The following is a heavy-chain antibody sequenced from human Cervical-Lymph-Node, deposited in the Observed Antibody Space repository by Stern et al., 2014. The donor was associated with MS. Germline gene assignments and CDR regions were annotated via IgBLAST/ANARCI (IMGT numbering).Heavy chain of an antibody. V-gene: IGHV4-59*01. Sequence: QVQLQESGPGLVKPSETLSLTCTVSGGSISSYYWSWIRQPPGKGLEWIGYIYYSGSTNYNPSLKSRVTISVDTSKNQFKLSSVTAADTAVYYCAREALAAGGLDYWGQGTLVTVSS. CDR2: IYYSGST. D-gene: IGHD6-13*01. J-gene: IGHJ4*02. CDR1: GGSISSYY. CDR3: AREALAAGGLDY.